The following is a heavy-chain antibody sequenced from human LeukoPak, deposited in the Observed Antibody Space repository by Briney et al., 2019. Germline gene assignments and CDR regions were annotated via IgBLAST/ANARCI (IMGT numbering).Heavy chain of an antibody. D-gene: IGHD2-8*02. CDR3: AREDTGGLDY. J-gene: IGHJ4*02. CDR1: GGSISSYY. CDR2: IYYTGST. Sequence: SETLSLTCTVSGGSISSYYWSWIRQPPGKGLEWIGYIYYTGSTNYNPSLKSRVTISVDTSKKQFSLKLTSVTAADTAVYYCAREDTGGLDYWGQGILVTVSP. V-gene: IGHV4-59*12.